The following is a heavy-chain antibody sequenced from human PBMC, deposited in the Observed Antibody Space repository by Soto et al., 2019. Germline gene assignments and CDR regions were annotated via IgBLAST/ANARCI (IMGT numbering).Heavy chain of an antibody. V-gene: IGHV3-21*01. CDR3: AYRAIFGVPRYGMDV. Sequence: GGSLRLSCAASGFTFSSYSMNWVRQAPGKGLEWVSSISSSSSYIYYADSVKGRFTISRDNAKNSLYLQMNSLRAEDTAVYYCAYRAIFGVPRYGMDVWGQGTPVTVSS. J-gene: IGHJ6*02. CDR1: GFTFSSYS. D-gene: IGHD3-3*02. CDR2: ISSSSSYI.